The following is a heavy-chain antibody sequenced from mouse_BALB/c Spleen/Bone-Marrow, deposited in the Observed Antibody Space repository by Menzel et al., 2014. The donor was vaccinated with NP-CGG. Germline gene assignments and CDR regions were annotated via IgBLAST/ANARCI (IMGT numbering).Heavy chain of an antibody. D-gene: IGHD1-1*01. J-gene: IGHJ4*01. CDR3: ARSYYYGSGLYAMDY. V-gene: IGHV14-1*02. Sequence: EVQLQQSGAELVRPGALVKLSCKASGFNIKGYYMHWVKQRPEQGLEWIGWIDPENGNTIYDPKFQGKASITADTSSNTAYLQLSSLTSEDTAVYYCARSYYYGSGLYAMDYWGQGTSVTVSS. CDR2: IDPENGNT. CDR1: GFNIKGYY.